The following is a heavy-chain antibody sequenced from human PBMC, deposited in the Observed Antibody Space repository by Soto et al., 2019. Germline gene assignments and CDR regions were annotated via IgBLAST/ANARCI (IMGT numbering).Heavy chain of an antibody. J-gene: IGHJ4*02. CDR3: ARQWWTPGGTTLFDY. Sequence: QLQLQESGPGLVKPSETLSLTCTVSGGSISSSSYYWGWIRQPPGKGLEWIGSIYYSGSTYYNPSLKSRVTISVDTSKNQFSLKLSSVTAADTAVYYCARQWWTPGGTTLFDYWGQGTLVTVSS. CDR2: IYYSGST. CDR1: GGSISSSSYY. D-gene: IGHD2-15*01. V-gene: IGHV4-39*01.